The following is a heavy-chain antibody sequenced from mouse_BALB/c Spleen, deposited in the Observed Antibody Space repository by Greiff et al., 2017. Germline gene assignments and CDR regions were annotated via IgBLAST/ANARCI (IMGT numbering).Heavy chain of an antibody. CDR1: GYSITSDYA. Sequence: EVKLMESGPGLVKPSQSLSLTCTVTGYSITSDYAWNWIRQFPGNKLEWMGYISYSGSTSYNPSLKSRISITRDTSKNQFFLQLNSVTTEDTATYYCVREDGSFAYWGQGTLVTVSA. CDR2: ISYSGST. D-gene: IGHD2-3*01. CDR3: VREDGSFAY. J-gene: IGHJ3*01. V-gene: IGHV3-2*02.